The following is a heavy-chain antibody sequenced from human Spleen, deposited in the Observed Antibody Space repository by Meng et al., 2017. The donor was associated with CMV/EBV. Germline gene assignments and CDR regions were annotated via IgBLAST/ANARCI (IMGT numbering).Heavy chain of an antibody. D-gene: IGHD5-24*01. V-gene: IGHV1-69*05. J-gene: IGHJ4*02. CDR2: IIPIFGTA. Sequence: SVKVSCKASGGTFSSYAISWVRQAPGQGLEWMGGIIPIFGTANYAQKFQGRVTITTDESTSTAYMELSSLRSEDTAVYYCAREGSGQRDGYNYDYFDYWGQGTLVTVSS. CDR1: GGTFSSYA. CDR3: AREGSGQRDGYNYDYFDY.